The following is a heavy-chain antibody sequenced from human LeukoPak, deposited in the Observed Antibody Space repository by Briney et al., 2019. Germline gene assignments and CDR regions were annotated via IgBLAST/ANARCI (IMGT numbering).Heavy chain of an antibody. Sequence: ASVKVSCTASGYTFTSYDINWVRQATGQGLEWMGWMNPNSGNTGYAQKFQGRVTMTRNTSISTAYMELSSLRSEDTAVYYCARGWSSSWYNRHYYYYGMDVWGQGTTVTVSS. CDR3: ARGWSSSWYNRHYYYYGMDV. J-gene: IGHJ6*02. CDR1: GYTFTSYD. CDR2: MNPNSGNT. D-gene: IGHD6-13*01. V-gene: IGHV1-8*01.